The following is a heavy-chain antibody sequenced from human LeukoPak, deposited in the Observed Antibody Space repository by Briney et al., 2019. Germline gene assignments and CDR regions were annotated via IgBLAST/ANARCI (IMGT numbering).Heavy chain of an antibody. CDR1: GGPIGSYY. V-gene: IGHV4-4*09. Sequence: SETLSLNCTVSGGPIGSYYWSWIRQPPGKGLEWIGYIYTSGSTNYNPSLKSRVTISVDTSKNQYSLKLSSVTAADTAVYYCARLGSKRTGDYWGQGTLVTVSS. CDR3: ARLGSKRTGDY. CDR2: IYTSGST. J-gene: IGHJ4*02. D-gene: IGHD2-8*02.